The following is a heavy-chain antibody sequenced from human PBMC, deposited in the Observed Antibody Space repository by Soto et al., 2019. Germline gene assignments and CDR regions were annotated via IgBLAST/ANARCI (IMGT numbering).Heavy chain of an antibody. Sequence: QLVQSAAEMKKPGASMKVSCQTSGYVFTAHGISWVRQAPGQGPEWMGWINIQNANTTYTEKFQGRLTITEDTSTSTAYMELRSLRSDDTAVYYCVVWDYYANSVAHWGQGNLVTVS. D-gene: IGHD3-22*01. V-gene: IGHV1-18*01. J-gene: IGHJ4*02. CDR3: VVWDYYANSVAH. CDR1: GYVFTAHG. CDR2: INIQNANT.